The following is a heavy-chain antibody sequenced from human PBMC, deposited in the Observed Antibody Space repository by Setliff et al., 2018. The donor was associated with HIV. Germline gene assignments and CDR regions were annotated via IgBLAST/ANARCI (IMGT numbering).Heavy chain of an antibody. CDR3: ARSSPYGDPDQVAWYFDL. CDR1: GGSISSGGYY. D-gene: IGHD4-17*01. Sequence: SETLSLTCTVSGGSISSGGYYWSWIRQHPGKGLEWIGTIYYGGTTYYNPSLKSRVTISVDTSKKQFSLKLRSVTAADTAVYYCARSSPYGDPDQVAWYFDLWGRGTLVTVSS. CDR2: IYYGGTT. V-gene: IGHV4-39*01. J-gene: IGHJ2*01.